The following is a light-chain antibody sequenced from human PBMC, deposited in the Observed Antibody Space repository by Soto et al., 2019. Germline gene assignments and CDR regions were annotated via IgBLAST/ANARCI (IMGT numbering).Light chain of an antibody. CDR3: QPYNNWPLT. V-gene: IGKV3-15*01. Sequence: DIVLTQSPGTLSLSPGERATLSCRASQSVSSSYLAWYQQKPGQAPRLLIYGAFTRATGIPARFSGTGSGTEFTLTINSLQSEDFAVYYCQPYNNWPLTFGGGTKVDI. CDR1: QSVSSSY. CDR2: GAF. J-gene: IGKJ4*01.